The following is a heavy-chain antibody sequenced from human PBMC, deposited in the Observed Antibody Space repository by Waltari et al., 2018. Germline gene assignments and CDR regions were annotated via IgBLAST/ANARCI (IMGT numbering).Heavy chain of an antibody. V-gene: IGHV4-61*09. Sequence: QVQLQESGPGLVKPSQTLSLTCTVSGGSISSGSYYWNWIRQPAGKGLEWTGYIYTSGSTNYNPSLKSGVTISVDTSKNQFSLKLSSVTAADTAVYYCARMITFGGVIVIGGVGAFDIWGQGTMVTVSS. CDR2: IYTSGST. J-gene: IGHJ3*02. D-gene: IGHD3-16*02. CDR3: ARMITFGGVIVIGGVGAFDI. CDR1: GGSISSGSYY.